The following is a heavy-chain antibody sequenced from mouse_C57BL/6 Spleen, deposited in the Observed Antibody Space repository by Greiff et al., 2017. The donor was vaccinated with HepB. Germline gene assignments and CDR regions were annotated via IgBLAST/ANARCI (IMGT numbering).Heavy chain of an antibody. V-gene: IGHV14-1*01. CDR3: TTLDSSGYGYAMDY. D-gene: IGHD3-2*02. CDR2: IDPEDGDT. Sequence: EVQLQQSGAELVRPGASVKLSCTASGFNIKDYYMHWVKQRPEQGLEWIGRIDPEDGDTEYAPKFQGKATMTADTSSNTAYLQLSSLTSEDTAVYYCTTLDSSGYGYAMDYWGQGTSVTVSS. CDR1: GFNIKDYY. J-gene: IGHJ4*01.